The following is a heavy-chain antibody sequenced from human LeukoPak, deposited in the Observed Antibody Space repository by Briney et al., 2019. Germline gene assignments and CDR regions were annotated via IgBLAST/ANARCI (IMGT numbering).Heavy chain of an antibody. V-gene: IGHV3-23*01. J-gene: IGHJ4*02. CDR2: INTSGGST. D-gene: IGHD2-21*01. Sequence: GGSLRLSCVASGFTFRHYDMSWVRQAPGKGLEWVSSINTSGGSTYYADSLQGRFTISRDNSKNTLHLQMNNVRAEDTALYYCMKLPTMIIVIDTDFEYWGQGAQVAVSS. CDR1: GFTFRHYD. CDR3: MKLPTMIIVIDTDFEY.